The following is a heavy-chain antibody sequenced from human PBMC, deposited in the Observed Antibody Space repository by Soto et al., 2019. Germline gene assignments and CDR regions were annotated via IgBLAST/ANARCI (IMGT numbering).Heavy chain of an antibody. CDR2: INAGDGNT. J-gene: IGHJ6*03. CDR3: AADIVATINEVYYYYYMDV. V-gene: IGHV1-3*01. CDR1: GYTFTSYA. D-gene: IGHD5-12*01. Sequence: ASVKVSCKASGYTFTSYAMHWVRQAPGQRLEWMGWINAGDGNTKYSQKFQGRVTITRDTSASTAYMELSSLRSEDTAVYYCAADIVATINEVYYYYYMDVWGKGTTVTVSS.